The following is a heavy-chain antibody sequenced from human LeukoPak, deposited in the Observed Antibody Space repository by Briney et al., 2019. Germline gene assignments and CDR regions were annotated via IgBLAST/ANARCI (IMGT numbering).Heavy chain of an antibody. Sequence: SSETLSLTCSVAGASISASYWSWIRQSPGKQLEWLGFIYPAGTGTTNYNPSLKSRVTISVDMSKKEVPLQLSSVTAADTAIYYCAKHAFYDFGSGYYRGWGYFDHWGQGTLVTVSS. CDR3: AKHAFYDFGSGYYRGWGYFDH. D-gene: IGHD3-3*01. V-gene: IGHV4-4*09. J-gene: IGHJ4*02. CDR1: GASISASY. CDR2: IYPAGTGTT.